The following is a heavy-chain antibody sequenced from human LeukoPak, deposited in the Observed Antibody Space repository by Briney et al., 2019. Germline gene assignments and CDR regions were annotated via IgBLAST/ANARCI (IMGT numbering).Heavy chain of an antibody. D-gene: IGHD6-19*01. CDR3: ARHETDSSGYLTSWFDP. CDR2: IYPGDSNT. J-gene: IGHJ5*02. Sequence: GESLKISCKGSGYSFTTYWIGWVRQMPGKGLERMGIIYPGDSNTRYSPSFQGQVTISVDKSISTAYLQWSSLKASDTAMYYCARHETDSSGYLTSWFDPWGQGTLVTVSS. CDR1: GYSFTTYW. V-gene: IGHV5-51*01.